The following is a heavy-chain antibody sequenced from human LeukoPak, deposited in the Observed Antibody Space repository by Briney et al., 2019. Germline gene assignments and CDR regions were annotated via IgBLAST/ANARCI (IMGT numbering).Heavy chain of an antibody. CDR2: IYYSGST. CDR3: ARDGGSYWGGDAFDI. Sequence: SQTLSLTCTVSGGSISSGDYYWSWIRQPPGKGLEWIGSIYYSGSTYYNPSLKSRVTISVDTSKNQFSLKLSSVTAADTAVYYCARDGGSYWGGDAFDIWGQGTMVTVSS. D-gene: IGHD1-26*01. J-gene: IGHJ3*02. V-gene: IGHV4-30-4*01. CDR1: GGSISSGDYY.